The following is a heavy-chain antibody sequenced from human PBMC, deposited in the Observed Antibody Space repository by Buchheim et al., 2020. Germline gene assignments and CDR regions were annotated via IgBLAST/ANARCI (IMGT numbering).Heavy chain of an antibody. CDR3: AKGGITGTIDAFDI. D-gene: IGHD1-20*01. CDR2: IRISSSTI. CDR1: GFTFSNYP. Sequence: EVQLVESGGGLVQSGGSLRLSCAASGFTFSNYPMNWVRQAPGKGLEWVSYIRISSSTIYYADSVKGRFTISRDDAKNSVYLQMNSLRDEDTAVYYCAKGGITGTIDAFDIWGQGT. V-gene: IGHV3-48*02. J-gene: IGHJ3*02.